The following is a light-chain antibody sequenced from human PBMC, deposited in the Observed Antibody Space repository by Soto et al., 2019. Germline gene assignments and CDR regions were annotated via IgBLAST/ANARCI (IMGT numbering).Light chain of an antibody. CDR1: QSISRQ. CDR3: LQNQSYWT. V-gene: IGKV1-5*03. CDR2: QAS. Sequence: DIQMTQSPSTLSASVGDRVSITCRASQSISRQLAWYQQKPGKAPNLLIYQASDLETGVPSRFTGSGSGTKFTLSISNLEAYDLATYYRLQNQSYWTFGQGTKVEVK. J-gene: IGKJ1*01.